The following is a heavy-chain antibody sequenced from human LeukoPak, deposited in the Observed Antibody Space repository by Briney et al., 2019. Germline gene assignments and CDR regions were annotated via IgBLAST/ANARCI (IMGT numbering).Heavy chain of an antibody. Sequence: PSETLSLTCTVSGGSISSYYWSWIRQPPGKGLEWIAYIYYSGSTNYNPSLKSRVTISVDTSKNQFSLKLSSVTAADTAVYYCARVKRKYQLLKPLHETPSHYFDYWGQGTLVTVSS. V-gene: IGHV4-59*01. J-gene: IGHJ4*02. CDR2: IYYSGST. D-gene: IGHD2-2*01. CDR3: ARVKRKYQLLKPLHETPSHYFDY. CDR1: GGSISSYY.